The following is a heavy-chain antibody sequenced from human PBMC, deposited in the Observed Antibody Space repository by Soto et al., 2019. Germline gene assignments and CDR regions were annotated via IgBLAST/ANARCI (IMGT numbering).Heavy chain of an antibody. CDR3: AKALYSSTYSRGMDV. J-gene: IGHJ6*02. D-gene: IGHD6-19*01. CDR2: IGGDAVTT. Sequence: EVQLLESGGGLVQPGGSLRLSCAASGFSFGSYSMTWVRQAPGKGLEWVSVIGGDAVTTYYADSVKGRFTVSRDNSKNTVHLQMNSLRAEDTAVYYCAKALYSSTYSRGMDVWDQGTTVTVSS. CDR1: GFSFGSYS. V-gene: IGHV3-23*01.